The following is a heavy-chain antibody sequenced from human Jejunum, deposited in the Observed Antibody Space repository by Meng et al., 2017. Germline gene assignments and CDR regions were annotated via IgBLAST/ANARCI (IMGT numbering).Heavy chain of an antibody. CDR2: INRSGST. CDR3: ARGRSIDFRLAKYDY. Sequence: QVTLQQGGPGLLKPSGPLSLTCAVNGGSFGTYYWTWFRQSPEKGLEWIGEINRSGSTSSNPSLKSRVAISMDTSKNQFFLRLDSVTAADTAVYYCARGRSIDFRLAKYDYWGQGTLVTVSS. CDR1: GGSFGTYY. V-gene: IGHV4-34*01. D-gene: IGHD3-3*01. J-gene: IGHJ4*02.